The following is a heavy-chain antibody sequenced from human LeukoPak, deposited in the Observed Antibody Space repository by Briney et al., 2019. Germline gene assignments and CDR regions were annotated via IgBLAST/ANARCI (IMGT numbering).Heavy chain of an antibody. CDR2: IYPDDSDT. CDR1: GYFFTGFW. J-gene: IGHJ4*02. Sequence: GESLKISCQGSGYFFTGFWIGWVRQMPGKGLEWMGIIYPDDSDTRYSPSFQGQVTISVDKSISTAYLQWSSLKASDTAMYYCASTNCSNGVCYTSGFDYWGQGTLVAVSS. CDR3: ASTNCSNGVCYTSGFDY. D-gene: IGHD2-8*01. V-gene: IGHV5-51*01.